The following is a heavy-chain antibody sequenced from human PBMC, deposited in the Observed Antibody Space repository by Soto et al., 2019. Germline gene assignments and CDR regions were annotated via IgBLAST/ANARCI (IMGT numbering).Heavy chain of an antibody. D-gene: IGHD5-12*01. V-gene: IGHV4-39*01. Sequence: QLQLQESGPGLVKPSETLSLTCTVSGGSISSSSYYWGWIRQPPGKGLEWIGCIYYSGSTYYNPSLKSRVTIAVDTSKNQFSLTLSSVTAADTAVYYCARRRDGYNGVDYWGQGTLVTVSS. CDR3: ARRRDGYNGVDY. J-gene: IGHJ4*02. CDR2: IYYSGST. CDR1: GGSISSSSYY.